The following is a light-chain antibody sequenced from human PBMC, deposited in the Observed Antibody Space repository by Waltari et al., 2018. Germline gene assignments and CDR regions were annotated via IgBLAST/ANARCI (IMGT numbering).Light chain of an antibody. CDR3: QLGYRTPYS. CDR1: HGNLNN. Sequence: DNQMTQSLSSLSSSVGDRVTITCQASHGNLNNLASSQQKPVKVPKLLIYLASSLQSGVPSRFSGSGSGTEFTLTISSLQPEDVATYYCQLGYRTPYSFGQGTKVEIK. J-gene: IGKJ2*03. V-gene: IGKV1-17*03. CDR2: LAS.